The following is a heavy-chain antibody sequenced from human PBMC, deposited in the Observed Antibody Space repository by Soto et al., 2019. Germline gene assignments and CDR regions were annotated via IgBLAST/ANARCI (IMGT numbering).Heavy chain of an antibody. CDR2: ISVSGGTP. CDR1: GFTFSSYA. D-gene: IGHD3-22*01. J-gene: IGHJ4*02. V-gene: IGHV3-23*01. Sequence: EVQLLESGGGLVQPGGSLRLACAASGFTFSSYAMSWVRQGPGKGLEWGSTISVSGGTPYYADSVKGRFTISRDNSKNTLYLQMNSLRAEDTAVFYCAKVCLPDSSGHPNDYWGQGTLVTVSS. CDR3: AKVCLPDSSGHPNDY.